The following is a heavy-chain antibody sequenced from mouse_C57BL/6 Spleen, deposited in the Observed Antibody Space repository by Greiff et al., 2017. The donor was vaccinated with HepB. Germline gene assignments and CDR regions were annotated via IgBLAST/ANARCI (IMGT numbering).Heavy chain of an antibody. J-gene: IGHJ2*01. CDR3: ARKTYSQNFDY. D-gene: IGHD2-10*01. V-gene: IGHV1-50*01. CDR1: GYTFTSYW. Sequence: QVQLKQPGAELVKPGASVKLSCKASGYTFTSYWMQWVKQRPGQGLEWIGEIDPSDSYTNYNQKFKGKATLTVDTSSSTAYMQLSSLTSEDSAVYYCARKTYSQNFDYWGQGTTLTVSS. CDR2: IDPSDSYT.